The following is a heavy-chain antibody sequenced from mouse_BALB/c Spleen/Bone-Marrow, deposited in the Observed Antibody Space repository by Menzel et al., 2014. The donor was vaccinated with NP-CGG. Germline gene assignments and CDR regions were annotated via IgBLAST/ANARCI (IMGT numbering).Heavy chain of an antibody. CDR2: IYPGSGST. CDR3: TQGY. J-gene: IGHJ2*01. CDR1: GYTFTSYW. V-gene: IGHV1S22*01. Sequence: LQQSGSELVRPGASVKLSCKASGYTFTSYWKHWVKQRPGQGLEWIGNIYPGSGSTNYDEKFKSKATLTVDTSSSTAYMQLSSLTSEDSAVYYCTQGYWGQGTTLTVSS.